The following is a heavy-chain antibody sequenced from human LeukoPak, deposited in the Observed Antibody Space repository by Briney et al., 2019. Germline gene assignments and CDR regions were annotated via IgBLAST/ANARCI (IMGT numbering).Heavy chain of an antibody. J-gene: IGHJ5*02. CDR2: INPNSGGT. CDR1: GYTFTGYY. CDR3: ARGGMTTVTAGWFDP. Sequence: ASVKVSCKASGYTFTGYYMHWVRQAPGQGLEWMGWINPNSGGTNYARKFQGRVTMTRDTSISTAYMELSRLRSDDTAVYYCARGGMTTVTAGWFDPWGQGTLVTVSS. V-gene: IGHV1-2*02. D-gene: IGHD4-17*01.